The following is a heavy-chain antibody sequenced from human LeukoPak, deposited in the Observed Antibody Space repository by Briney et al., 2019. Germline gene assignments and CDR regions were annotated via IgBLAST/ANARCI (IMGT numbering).Heavy chain of an antibody. J-gene: IGHJ6*02. CDR3: AKAPRHYGMDV. CDR1: GFTFDDYA. Sequence: GGSLRLSWAASGFTFDDYAMHWVRHAPGKGLEWVSLISWDGGSTYYADSVKGRFTISRDNSKNSLYLQMNSLRAEDTALYYCAKAPRHYGMDVWGQGTTVTVSS. CDR2: ISWDGGST. V-gene: IGHV3-43D*03.